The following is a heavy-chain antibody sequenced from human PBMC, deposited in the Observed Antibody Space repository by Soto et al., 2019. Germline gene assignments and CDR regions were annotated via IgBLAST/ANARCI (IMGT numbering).Heavy chain of an antibody. D-gene: IGHD3-3*01. CDR3: ARRVPITIFGVAKTYYYYMDV. CDR1: GFTFSSYS. Sequence: GGSLRLSCAASGFTFSSYSMNWVRQAPGKGLEWVSSISSSSSYIYYADSVKGRFTISRDNAKNSLYLQMNSLRAEDTAVYYCARRVPITIFGVAKTYYYYMDVWGKGTTVTVSS. V-gene: IGHV3-21*01. CDR2: ISSSSSYI. J-gene: IGHJ6*03.